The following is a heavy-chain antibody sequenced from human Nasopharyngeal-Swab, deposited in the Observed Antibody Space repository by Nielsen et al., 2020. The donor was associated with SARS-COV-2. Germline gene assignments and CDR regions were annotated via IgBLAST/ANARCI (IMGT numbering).Heavy chain of an antibody. CDR3: ATDLRQWLPTGADAFDI. CDR2: FDPEDGET. Sequence: ASMKVSCQVFRYTPTEFFLPWGGPAPGKRLEWMGGFDPEDGETIYAQKFQGRVTMTEDTSTDTAYMELSSLRSEDTAVYYCATDLRQWLPTGADAFDIWGQGTMVTVSS. V-gene: IGHV1-24*01. D-gene: IGHD6-19*01. CDR1: RYTPTEFF. J-gene: IGHJ3*02.